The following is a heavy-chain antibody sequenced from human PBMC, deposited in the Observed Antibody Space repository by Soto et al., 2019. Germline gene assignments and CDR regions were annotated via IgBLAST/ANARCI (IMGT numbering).Heavy chain of an antibody. Sequence: QVQLQESGPGLVKPSQTLSLTCTVSGGSISSGDYYWSWIRQPPGKDLEWIGYIYYSGSTYYNPSLKSRVTISVDTSKNQFSLKLSSVTAADTAVYYCARGVNYDYVWVSYRYIDYWGQGTLVTV. D-gene: IGHD3-16*02. V-gene: IGHV4-30-4*01. CDR1: GGSISSGDYY. CDR2: IYYSGST. CDR3: ARGVNYDYVWVSYRYIDY. J-gene: IGHJ4*02.